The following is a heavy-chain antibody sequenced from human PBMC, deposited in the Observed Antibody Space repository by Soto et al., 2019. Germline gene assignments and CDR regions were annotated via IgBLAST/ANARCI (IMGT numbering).Heavy chain of an antibody. J-gene: IGHJ6*02. CDR1: GGSISSGGYS. D-gene: IGHD3-9*01. Sequence: PSETLSLICAVAGGSISSGGYSWSWIRQPPGKGLEWIGYIYHSGSTYYNPSLKSRVTISVDRSKNQFSLKLNSVTAADTAVYYCARGSVILTGYALLGYGMDVWGQGATVTVSS. CDR2: IYHSGST. V-gene: IGHV4-30-2*01. CDR3: ARGSVILTGYALLGYGMDV.